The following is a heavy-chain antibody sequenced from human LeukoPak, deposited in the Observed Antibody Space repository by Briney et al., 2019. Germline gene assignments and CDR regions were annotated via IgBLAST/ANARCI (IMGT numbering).Heavy chain of an antibody. CDR2: IYYSGST. Sequence: SETLSLTCTVSGGSISSSSYYWGWIRQPPGKGLEWIGSIYYSGSTYYNPSLKSRVTISVDTSKNQFSLKVSSVTAADTAVYYCARKSGDYRAPWFDPWGQGTLVTVSS. J-gene: IGHJ5*02. CDR1: GGSISSSSYY. CDR3: ARKSGDYRAPWFDP. V-gene: IGHV4-39*01. D-gene: IGHD4-17*01.